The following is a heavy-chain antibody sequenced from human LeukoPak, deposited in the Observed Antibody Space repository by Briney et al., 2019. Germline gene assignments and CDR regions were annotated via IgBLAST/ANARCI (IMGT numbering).Heavy chain of an antibody. Sequence: GESLKISWKGSGYSFTSYWFGWVRQLPGKGLEGMGIIYPGESDTRYSPSFEGQVTISADKSISTAYLQWSSLKASDTAMYYCARRGDGYNLRYWGQGTLVTVSS. CDR2: IYPGESDT. V-gene: IGHV5-51*01. J-gene: IGHJ4*02. D-gene: IGHD5-24*01. CDR1: GYSFTSYW. CDR3: ARRGDGYNLRY.